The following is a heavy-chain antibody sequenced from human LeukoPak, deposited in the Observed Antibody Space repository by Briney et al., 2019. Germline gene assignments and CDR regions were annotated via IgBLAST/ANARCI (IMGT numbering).Heavy chain of an antibody. CDR2: IYPGDSET. CDR3: ARHTRATPFDY. D-gene: IGHD2-15*01. CDR1: GYSFTNYW. V-gene: IGHV5-51*01. Sequence: GESLKISCKGSGYSFTNYWIDWVRQVPGKGLEWMGIIYPGDSETRYSPSFQGQVTISADKSISTAYLQWSSLKALDTAMYYCARHTRATPFDYWGQGTLVTVSS. J-gene: IGHJ4*02.